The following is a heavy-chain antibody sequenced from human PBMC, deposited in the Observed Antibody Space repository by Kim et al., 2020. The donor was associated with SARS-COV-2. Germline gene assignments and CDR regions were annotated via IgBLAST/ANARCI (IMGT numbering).Heavy chain of an antibody. J-gene: IGHJ4*02. D-gene: IGHD2-21*02. CDR2: IIPIFGTA. CDR3: AREGAYCGGDCYNPADY. V-gene: IGHV1-69*13. CDR1: GGTFSSYA. Sequence: SVKVSCKASGGTFSSYAISWVRQAPGQGLEWMGGIIPIFGTANYAQKFQGRVTITADESTSTAYMELSSLRSEDTAVYYCAREGAYCGGDCYNPADYWGQGTLVTVSS.